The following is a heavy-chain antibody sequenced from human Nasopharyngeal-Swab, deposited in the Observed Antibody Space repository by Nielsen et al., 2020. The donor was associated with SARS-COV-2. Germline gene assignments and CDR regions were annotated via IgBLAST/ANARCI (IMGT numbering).Heavy chain of an antibody. CDR1: GFTFSTYA. Sequence: GGSLRLSCAASGFTFSTYAMHWVRQAPGKGLEWVSGISWNSGSIGYADSVKGRFTISRDNAKNSLYLQMNSLRAEDTALYYCAKDIGSYGDYVFDYWGQGTLVTVSS. J-gene: IGHJ4*02. V-gene: IGHV3-9*01. CDR3: AKDIGSYGDYVFDY. D-gene: IGHD4-17*01. CDR2: ISWNSGSI.